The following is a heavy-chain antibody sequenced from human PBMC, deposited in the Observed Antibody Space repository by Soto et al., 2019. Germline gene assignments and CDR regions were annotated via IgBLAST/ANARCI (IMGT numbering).Heavy chain of an antibody. V-gene: IGHV3-30-3*01. D-gene: IGHD6-19*01. CDR1: GFSFSSYA. Sequence: EAGGGVVQPGRSLRLSCTASGFSFSSYAMYWFRQPPGKGLEWVAVISHDGINKHYADSVKGRGTVSRDNSNHSLDLQLNRLRGEDTAMYYCARDMYSSDYFVKWFEPWGQGTLVTVSS. CDR3: ARDMYSSDYFVKWFEP. CDR2: ISHDGINK. J-gene: IGHJ5*02.